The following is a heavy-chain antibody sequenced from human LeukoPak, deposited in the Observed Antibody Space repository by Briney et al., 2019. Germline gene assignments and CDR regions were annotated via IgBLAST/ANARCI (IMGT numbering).Heavy chain of an antibody. CDR3: ARVKYCTNGVCYHVDY. V-gene: IGHV1-18*01. CDR2: ISAYNGNT. Sequence: GASLKASCKASGYTFTSYGISWVRQAPGQGLEWMGWISAYNGNTNYAQKLQGRVTMTTDTSTSTAYMELRSLRSDDTAVYYCARVKYCTNGVCYHVDYWGQGTLVTVSS. CDR1: GYTFTSYG. J-gene: IGHJ4*02. D-gene: IGHD2-8*01.